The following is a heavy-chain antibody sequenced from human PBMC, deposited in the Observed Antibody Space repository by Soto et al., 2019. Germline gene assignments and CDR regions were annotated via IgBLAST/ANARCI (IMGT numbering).Heavy chain of an antibody. V-gene: IGHV3-15*07. D-gene: IGHD5-12*01. Sequence: GGSLRLSCAASGFTFSNAWMNWVRQAPGKGLEWVGRIKSKTDGGTTDYAAPVKGRFTISRDGSKNTLYLQMNSLKTEDTAVYYCTAGVGIVATRDYYGMDVWGQGTTVTVSS. CDR3: TAGVGIVATRDYYGMDV. CDR2: IKSKTDGGTT. J-gene: IGHJ6*02. CDR1: GFTFSNAW.